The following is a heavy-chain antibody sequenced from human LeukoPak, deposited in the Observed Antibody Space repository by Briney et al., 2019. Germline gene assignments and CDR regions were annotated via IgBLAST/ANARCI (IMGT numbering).Heavy chain of an antibody. CDR2: IIPIFGTA. J-gene: IGHJ4*02. V-gene: IGHV1-69*13. D-gene: IGHD2-21*02. Sequence: SVTVSCKASGGTFSSYAISWVRQAPGQGLEWMGGIIPIFGTANYAQKFQGRVTITADESTSTAYMELSSLRSEDTAVYYCARGSSYTVVVTAFFDYWGQGTLVTVSS. CDR3: ARGSSYTVVVTAFFDY. CDR1: GGTFSSYA.